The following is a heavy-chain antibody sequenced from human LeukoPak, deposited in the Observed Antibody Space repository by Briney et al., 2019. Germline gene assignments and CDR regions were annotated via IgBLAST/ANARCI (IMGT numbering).Heavy chain of an antibody. V-gene: IGHV4-59*01. D-gene: IGHD5-24*01. CDR2: IYSSGSP. Sequence: PSETLSLTCTVSGVSISNNYWSWIRQPPGKGLEWIAYIYSSGSPKYNPSLKSRITISVDTSKNQFSLRLSSVTAADTAICYCGRARDGYNVIDHWGQGTLVTVSS. CDR3: GRARDGYNVIDH. J-gene: IGHJ4*02. CDR1: GVSISNNY.